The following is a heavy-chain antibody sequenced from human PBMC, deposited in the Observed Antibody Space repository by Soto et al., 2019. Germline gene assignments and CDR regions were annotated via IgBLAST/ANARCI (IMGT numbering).Heavy chain of an antibody. Sequence: QVQLVESGGGLVKPGGSLRLSCAASRFTFSDYYMIGIRQAPGKGLEWVAYISTRSSYTNYADSVRGRFTISRDNAKNSVYLQMNSLRAEDTAVYFCARDQGHSSSSTYGMDVWGQGTTVTVSS. CDR3: ARDQGHSSSSTYGMDV. V-gene: IGHV3-11*06. D-gene: IGHD6-6*01. CDR2: ISTRSSYT. CDR1: RFTFSDYY. J-gene: IGHJ6*02.